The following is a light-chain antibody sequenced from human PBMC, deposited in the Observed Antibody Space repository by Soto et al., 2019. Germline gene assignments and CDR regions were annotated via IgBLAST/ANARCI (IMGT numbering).Light chain of an antibody. CDR3: QQYGSSIT. V-gene: IGKV3-20*01. CDR2: GAS. J-gene: IGKJ5*01. Sequence: EIVLTQSPGTLSLSPGERATLSCRASQSVSSSYLAWYQQKPGQAPRLLIYGASSRATRIPDRFSGSGSGTDFTLTISRLEPEDLTVYYCQQYGSSITFGQGTRLEMK. CDR1: QSVSSSY.